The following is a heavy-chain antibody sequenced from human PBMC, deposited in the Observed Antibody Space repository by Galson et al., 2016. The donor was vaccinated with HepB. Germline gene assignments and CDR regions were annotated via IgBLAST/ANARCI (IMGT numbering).Heavy chain of an antibody. D-gene: IGHD1-1*01. Sequence: SVKVSCKASGYTFTSLPIHWLRQAPGQSFEWMGWISPVNGNTKYSEKFQGRVTIVCDTSASTCYLEMNSLTSEDTAVYFCSRRCNSENGNYDRGVDHWGQGTQVIVSS. CDR2: ISPVNGNT. J-gene: IGHJ1*01. V-gene: IGHV1-3*01. CDR1: GYTFTSLP. CDR3: SRRCNSENGNYDRGVDH.